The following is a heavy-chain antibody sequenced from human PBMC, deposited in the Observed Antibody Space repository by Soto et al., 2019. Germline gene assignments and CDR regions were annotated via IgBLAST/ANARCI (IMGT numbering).Heavy chain of an antibody. CDR1: GFTFSSYA. Sequence: GSLRLSCAASGFTFSSYAMSWVRQAPGKGLEWVSAISGSGGSTYYADSVKGRFTISRDNSKNTLYLQMNSLRAEDTAVYYCANDRSILVVVAGIHYSGQATLVTVSS. V-gene: IGHV3-23*01. CDR3: ANDRSILVVVAGIHY. CDR2: ISGSGGST. J-gene: IGHJ4*02. D-gene: IGHD2-15*01.